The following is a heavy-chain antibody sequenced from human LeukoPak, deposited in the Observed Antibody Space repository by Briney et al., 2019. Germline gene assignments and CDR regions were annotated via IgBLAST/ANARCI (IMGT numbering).Heavy chain of an antibody. CDR1: GFTFSSYG. D-gene: IGHD6-13*01. Sequence: GRSLRLSCAASGFTFSSYGMHWVRQAPGKGLEWVAVIWYDGSNKYYADSVKGRFTISRDNSKNTLYLQMNSLRAEDTAVYYCAKSDSSSWYPNNWFDPWGQGTLVTVSS. CDR3: AKSDSSSWYPNNWFDP. V-gene: IGHV3-33*06. CDR2: IWYDGSNK. J-gene: IGHJ5*02.